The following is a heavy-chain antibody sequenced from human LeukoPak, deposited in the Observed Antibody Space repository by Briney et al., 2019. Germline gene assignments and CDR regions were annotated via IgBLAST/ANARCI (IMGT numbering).Heavy chain of an antibody. V-gene: IGHV3-15*07. CDR1: GFTFTNTW. J-gene: IGHJ3*02. D-gene: IGHD5-12*01. Sequence: GGPLRLSCAAAGFTFTNTWMNWVRQAPGKGLEWVGRIKSEIDGGATDYAAPVQDRFTISRDDSQATLYLQMNSLKTEDTAVYYCTTGGSVIVAGTRAFDIWGQGTMVTVSS. CDR3: TTGGSVIVAGTRAFDI. CDR2: IKSEIDGGAT.